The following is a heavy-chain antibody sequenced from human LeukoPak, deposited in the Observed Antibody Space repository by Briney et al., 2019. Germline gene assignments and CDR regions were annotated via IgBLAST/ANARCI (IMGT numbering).Heavy chain of an antibody. V-gene: IGHV3-23*01. CDR3: AKVSVTGAYYFDY. J-gene: IGHJ4*02. CDR1: AFTFSNYA. D-gene: IGHD6-19*01. CDR2: MSGSGAST. Sequence: GGSLRLSCAASAFTFSNYAMSWVRQAPGKGLEWVSAMSGSGASTNYADSVKGRFTISRHNSKNTLYLQMNSLRAEDTAVYYCAKVSVTGAYYFDYWGQGTLVTVSS.